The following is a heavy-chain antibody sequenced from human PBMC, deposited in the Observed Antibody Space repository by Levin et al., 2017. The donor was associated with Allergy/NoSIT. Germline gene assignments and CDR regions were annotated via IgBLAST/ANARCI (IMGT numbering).Heavy chain of an antibody. D-gene: IGHD2-21*02. J-gene: IGHJ3*02. Sequence: GEFLKISCKGSGYSFTSYWIGWVRQMPGKGLERMGIIYPGDSDTRYSPSFQGQVTISADKSISTAYLQWSSLKASDTAMYYCARLGVVVTAFDAFDIWGQGTMVTVSS. V-gene: IGHV5-51*01. CDR1: GYSFTSYW. CDR3: ARLGVVVTAFDAFDI. CDR2: IYPGDSDT.